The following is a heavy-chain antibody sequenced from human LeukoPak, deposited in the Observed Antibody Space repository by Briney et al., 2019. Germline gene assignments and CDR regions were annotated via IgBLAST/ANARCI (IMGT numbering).Heavy chain of an antibody. CDR3: AKGALAVAGIDY. J-gene: IGHJ4*02. CDR1: GFTFSSYG. Sequence: PGGSLRLSCAASGFTFSSYGMHWVRQAPGKGLEWVAVIWYDGSNKYYADSVKGRFTISRDNSKNTLYLQMNSLRAEDTAAYYCAKGALAVAGIDYWGQGTLVTVSS. D-gene: IGHD6-19*01. V-gene: IGHV3-33*06. CDR2: IWYDGSNK.